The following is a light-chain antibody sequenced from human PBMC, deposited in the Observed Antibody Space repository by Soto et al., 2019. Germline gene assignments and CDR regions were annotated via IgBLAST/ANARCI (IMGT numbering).Light chain of an antibody. CDR1: SSDVGGYNY. Sequence: QSALTQPPSASGSPGQSVTISCTGTSSDVGGYNYVSWYQQHPGKAPKLMIYEVSKRPSGVPDRFSGSKSGNTASLTVSGLQAEDEADYYCSSYAGSNNWVVFGGGTSSPS. J-gene: IGLJ2*01. CDR3: SSYAGSNNWVV. V-gene: IGLV2-8*01. CDR2: EVS.